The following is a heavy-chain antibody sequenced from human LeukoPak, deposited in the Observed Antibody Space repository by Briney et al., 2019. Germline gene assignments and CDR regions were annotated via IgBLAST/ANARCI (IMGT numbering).Heavy chain of an antibody. Sequence: PSETLSLTCTVSGGSIRNYYCGWIRRPPGKGLEWGGYIYYSGSTSYNPPLKSRVTISVDTSKNQFSLKLSSVTAADTAVYYCARHFPGPGTYTPYFGMDVWGQGTTVTVSS. J-gene: IGHJ6*02. CDR1: GGSIRNYY. CDR3: ARHFPGPGTYTPYFGMDV. V-gene: IGHV4-59*08. CDR2: IYYSGST. D-gene: IGHD5-18*01.